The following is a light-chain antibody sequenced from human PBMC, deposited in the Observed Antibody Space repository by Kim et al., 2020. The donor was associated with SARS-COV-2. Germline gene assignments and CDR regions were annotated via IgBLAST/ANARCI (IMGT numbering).Light chain of an antibody. Sequence: SVALGQTARITCGGNNIGSKKVHWYQQKPGQAPVLVIYRDSNRPSGIPERFSCSNSGNTATLTISRAQAGDEADYYCQVWDSSTWVFGGGTQLTVL. J-gene: IGLJ3*02. CDR1: NIGSKK. CDR3: QVWDSSTWV. CDR2: RDS. V-gene: IGLV3-9*01.